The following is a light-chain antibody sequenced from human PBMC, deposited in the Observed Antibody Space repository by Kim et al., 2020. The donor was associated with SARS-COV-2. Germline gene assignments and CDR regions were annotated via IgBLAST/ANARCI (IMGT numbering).Light chain of an antibody. J-gene: IGKJ1*01. CDR2: GAS. Sequence: DFQMTQSPSSLSASVGDRVTITCRTSQNIDTYLNWYKQKLGKAPKLLIFGASNLQSGVPSRFSGSGYGTDFTLTISSLQPEDFATYYCHQTWTFGQGTKVDIK. V-gene: IGKV1-39*01. CDR1: QNIDTY. CDR3: HQTWT.